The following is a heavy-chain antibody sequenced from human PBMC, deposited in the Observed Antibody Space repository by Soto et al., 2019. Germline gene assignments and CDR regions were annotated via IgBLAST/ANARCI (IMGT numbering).Heavy chain of an antibody. V-gene: IGHV4-39*01. D-gene: IGHD2-21*02. Sequence: QLQLQESGPGLVKPSETLSLTCTVSGGSISSSSYYWGWIRQPPGKGLEWIGSIYYSGSTYYNPSLKSRVTISVDTSKNQFSLKLSSVTAADTAVYYCARRVGAYCGGDCYPRVFDYWGQGTLVTVSS. J-gene: IGHJ4*02. CDR2: IYYSGST. CDR1: GGSISSSSYY. CDR3: ARRVGAYCGGDCYPRVFDY.